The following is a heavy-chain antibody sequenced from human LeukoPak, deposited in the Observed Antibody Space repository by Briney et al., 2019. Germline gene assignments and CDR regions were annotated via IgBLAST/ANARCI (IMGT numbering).Heavy chain of an antibody. CDR2: INDKGVDK. Sequence: PGGSLRLSCGASGFIFSKYGMHWVRQAPGKGLEWVAFINDKGVDKNYADSVKGRFTISRDNSKNTLYLQMNSLRAEDTAVYYCARVPAYYYYYMDVWGKGTTVTISS. CDR1: GFIFSKYG. J-gene: IGHJ6*03. V-gene: IGHV3-30*02. CDR3: ARVPAYYYYYMDV.